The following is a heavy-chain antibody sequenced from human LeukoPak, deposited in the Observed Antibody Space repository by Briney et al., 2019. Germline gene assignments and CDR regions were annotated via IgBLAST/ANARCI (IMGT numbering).Heavy chain of an antibody. CDR3: AKDRTGLLVVPAALDY. D-gene: IGHD2-2*01. CDR2: ISYDGNNK. V-gene: IGHV3-30*02. CDR1: GLTFSSYG. J-gene: IGHJ4*02. Sequence: PGESLRLSCAASGLTFSSYGMHWVRQAPGKGLEWVAVISYDGNNKCYADSVKGRFSISRDNSKNTLYLQMNSLRAEDTAVYYCAKDRTGLLVVPAALDYWGQGTLVTVSS.